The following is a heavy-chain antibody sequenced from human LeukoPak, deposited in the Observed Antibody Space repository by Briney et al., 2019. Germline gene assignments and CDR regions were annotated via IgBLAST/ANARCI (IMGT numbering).Heavy chain of an antibody. J-gene: IGHJ4*02. V-gene: IGHV3-30*18. D-gene: IGHD5-12*01. Sequence: GGSLRLSCAASGLTFSYYGIHWVRQAPGKGLEWVAVISYDGLNKNYADPVKGRFTISRDNSKNTLYLQMNSLRVEDTAVYYCAKGVRSGYDRLDFWGQGTLVTVSS. CDR3: AKGVRSGYDRLDF. CDR2: ISYDGLNK. CDR1: GLTFSYYG.